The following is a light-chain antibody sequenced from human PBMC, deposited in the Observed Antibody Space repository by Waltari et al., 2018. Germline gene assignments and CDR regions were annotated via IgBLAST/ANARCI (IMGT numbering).Light chain of an antibody. Sequence: QSALAQPASVSGSPGQSVPISCTGTSADVGGYDYVSWYQQHPDKVPKLLLYDVNNRPSGISDRFSGVKSGSTASVTISGLEAEEEAHYYCSSYTGTSTVVLFGGGTKVTVL. V-gene: IGLV2-14*01. CDR1: SADVGGYDY. CDR3: SSYTGTSTVVL. J-gene: IGLJ2*01. CDR2: DVN.